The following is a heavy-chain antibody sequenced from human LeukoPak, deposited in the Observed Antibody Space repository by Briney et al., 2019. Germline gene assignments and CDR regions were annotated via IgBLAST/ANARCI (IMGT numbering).Heavy chain of an antibody. CDR3: ARDLMNWNDDDY. CDR1: GFTFSSYG. J-gene: IGHJ4*02. D-gene: IGHD1-1*01. V-gene: IGHV3-30*02. CDR2: IRYDGSNK. Sequence: GGSLRLSCAASGFTFSSYGMHWVRQAPGKGLEWVAFIRYDGSNKYYADSVKSRFTISRDNSKNTLYLQMNSLRAEDTAVYYCARDLMNWNDDDYWGQGTLVTVSS.